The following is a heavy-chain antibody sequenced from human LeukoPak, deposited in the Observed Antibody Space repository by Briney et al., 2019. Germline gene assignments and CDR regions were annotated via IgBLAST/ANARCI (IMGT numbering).Heavy chain of an antibody. Sequence: SETLSLTCAVYGGSFSGYYWSWIRQPPGKGLEWIGEINHSGSTNYNPSLKSRVTISVDTSKNQFSLKLSSVTAADTAVYYRARVSYYGSGNGMDVWGQGTTVTVSS. CDR1: GGSFSGYY. J-gene: IGHJ6*02. CDR3: ARVSYYGSGNGMDV. D-gene: IGHD3-10*01. CDR2: INHSGST. V-gene: IGHV4-34*01.